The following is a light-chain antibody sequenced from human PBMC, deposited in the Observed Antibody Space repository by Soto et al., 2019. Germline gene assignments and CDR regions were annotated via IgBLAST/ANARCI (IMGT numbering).Light chain of an antibody. CDR1: NSNIGTNS. CDR2: SNN. J-gene: IGLJ3*02. V-gene: IGLV1-44*01. CDR3: AAWDGSLNGWV. Sequence: QSVLTRPPSASGTPGQRVTISCSGSNSNIGTNSMNWYQQLPGTAPKLLIHSNNQRPSGVPDRFSGSKSGTSASLAISGLQSEDEADYYCAAWDGSLNGWVFGGGTQLTGL.